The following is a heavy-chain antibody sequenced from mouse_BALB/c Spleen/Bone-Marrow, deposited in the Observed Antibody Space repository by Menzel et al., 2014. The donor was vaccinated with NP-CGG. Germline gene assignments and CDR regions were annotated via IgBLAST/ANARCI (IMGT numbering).Heavy chain of an antibody. D-gene: IGHD2-14*01. CDR1: GFAFGSYD. CDR3: ARKVRYFDY. CDR2: ISSDGGST. V-gene: IGHV5-12-1*01. J-gene: IGHJ2*01. Sequence: EVQVVESGGGLVKPGGSLKLSCAASGFAFGSYDMSWVRQTPEKRLEWVAYISSDGGSTYYPYTDKGRYTSSRDNAKNTLYLQMNSLKSDDTAMYYCARKVRYFDYWGQGTTLTVSS.